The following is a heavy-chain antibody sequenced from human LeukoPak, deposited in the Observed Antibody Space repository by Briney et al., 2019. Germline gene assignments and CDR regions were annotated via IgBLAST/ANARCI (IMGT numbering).Heavy chain of an antibody. CDR1: GYTFTGYY. J-gene: IGHJ5*02. V-gene: IGHV1-2*06. CDR3: ARGRSPYSGSYEAINWFDP. Sequence: ASVKVSCKASGYTFTGYYMHWVRQAPGQGLEWMGRINPNSGGTNYAQKFQGRVTMTRDTSISTAYMELSRLRSDDTAVYYCARGRSPYSGSYEAINWFDPWGQGTLVTVSS. CDR2: INPNSGGT. D-gene: IGHD1-26*01.